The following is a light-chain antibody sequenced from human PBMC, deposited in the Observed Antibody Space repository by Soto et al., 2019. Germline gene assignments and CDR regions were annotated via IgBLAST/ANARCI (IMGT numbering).Light chain of an antibody. J-gene: IGKJ1*01. CDR2: GAS. V-gene: IGKV3-20*01. CDR3: QQYGSSPQT. CDR1: QRVGSNY. Sequence: EIVMTQSQVTLSVSPGERVSLCCRASQRVGSNYLAWYQQKPGQAPRLLIYGASSRATGIPDRFSGSGSGTDFTLTISRLEPEDFAVYYCQQYGSSPQTFGQGTKVDIK.